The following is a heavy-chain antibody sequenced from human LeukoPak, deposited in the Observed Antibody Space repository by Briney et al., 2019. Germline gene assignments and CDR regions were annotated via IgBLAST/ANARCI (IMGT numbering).Heavy chain of an antibody. J-gene: IGHJ4*02. CDR1: GGTFSSYA. D-gene: IGHD3-10*01. CDR2: IIPILGIA. V-gene: IGHV1-69*04. Sequence: GASVKVSCKASGGTFSSYAISWVRQAPGQGLEWMGRIIPILGIANYAQKFQGRVTITADKSTSTAYMELSSLRSEDTAVYYCARAGLSGEFGELSGPFDYWGQGTLVTVSS. CDR3: ARAGLSGEFGELSGPFDY.